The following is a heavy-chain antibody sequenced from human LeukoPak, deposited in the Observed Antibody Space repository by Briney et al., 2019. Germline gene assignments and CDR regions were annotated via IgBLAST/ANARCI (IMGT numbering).Heavy chain of an antibody. D-gene: IGHD3-16*01. CDR2: ISSTSGTI. V-gene: IGHV3-48*01. Sequence: GGSLRLSCAASGFTFSSYSLNWVRQATGMGLEWVSYISSTSGTIYYADSVKGRFTISRDNAKNSLYLQMNRLRAEDTAVYYCVREGGFDNWGQGTLVTVSS. CDR1: GFTFSSYS. CDR3: VREGGFDN. J-gene: IGHJ4*02.